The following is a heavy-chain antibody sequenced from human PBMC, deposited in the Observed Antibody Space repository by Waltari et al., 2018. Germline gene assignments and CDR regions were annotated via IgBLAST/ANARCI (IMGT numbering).Heavy chain of an antibody. J-gene: IGHJ4*02. Sequence: LVQSGTVEKKPGTSVKVSCEASGYPFFGYFIHWVRQAPGQGLEWMGFINPNSGESNYAQKFQGRVTMTRDTSTSTAFMEVSSLTSDDTAVYYCARDRSRKNFDFWGQGTPVIVSS. V-gene: IGHV1-2*02. CDR2: INPNSGES. CDR1: GYPFFGYF. CDR3: ARDRSRKNFDF.